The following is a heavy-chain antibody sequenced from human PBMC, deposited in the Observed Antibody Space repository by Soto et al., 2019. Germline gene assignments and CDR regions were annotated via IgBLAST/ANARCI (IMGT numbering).Heavy chain of an antibody. D-gene: IGHD6-19*01. Sequence: PGGSLRLSCAASGFTFSSYGMSWVRQAPGKGLEWVSVIYSGGSTYYADSVKGRFTISRDNSKNTLYLQMNSLRAEDTAVYYCARVNAMAGYSFVAHDAFDIWGQGTMVTVSS. CDR1: GFTFSSYG. J-gene: IGHJ3*02. V-gene: IGHV3-66*01. CDR2: IYSGGST. CDR3: ARVNAMAGYSFVAHDAFDI.